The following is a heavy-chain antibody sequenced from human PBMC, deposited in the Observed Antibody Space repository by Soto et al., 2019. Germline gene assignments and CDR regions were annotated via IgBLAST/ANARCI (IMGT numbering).Heavy chain of an antibody. CDR1: GGSISSYY. D-gene: IGHD2-2*02. CDR2: IYYSGST. J-gene: IGHJ6*02. Sequence: TLSLTCTVSGGSISSYYWSWIRQPPGKGLEWIGYIYYSGSTNYNPSLKSRVTISVDTSKNQFSLKLSSVTAADTAVYYCARSDGYCSSTSCYRPYYGMDVWGQGTTVTSP. CDR3: ARSDGYCSSTSCYRPYYGMDV. V-gene: IGHV4-59*01.